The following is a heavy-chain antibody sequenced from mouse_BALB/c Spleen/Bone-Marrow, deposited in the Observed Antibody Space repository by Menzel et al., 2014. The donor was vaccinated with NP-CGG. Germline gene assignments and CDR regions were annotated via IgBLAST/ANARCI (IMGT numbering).Heavy chain of an antibody. CDR3: ARQTYYDYDGYFDY. V-gene: IGHV5-6*01. D-gene: IGHD2-4*01. CDR2: ISSGGSYT. J-gene: IGHJ2*01. CDR1: GFTFSSYG. Sequence: EVQLVESGGDLVKPGGSLKLSCAASGFTFSSYGMSWVRQTPDKRLEWVATISSGGSYTYYPDSVKGRFTISRDNAKNTLYLQMGSLKSEDTAMYYCARQTYYDYDGYFDYWGQGTTLTVSS.